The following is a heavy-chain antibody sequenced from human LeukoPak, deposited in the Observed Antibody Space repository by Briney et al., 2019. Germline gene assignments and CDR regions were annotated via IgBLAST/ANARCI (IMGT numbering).Heavy chain of an antibody. J-gene: IGHJ5*02. CDR1: GFTFSSYA. V-gene: IGHV3-23*01. CDR3: AKGSRDGYNFNWFDP. Sequence: PGGSLRLSCAASGFTFSSYAKSWVREAPGKGLEWVSAIRGSGGSTYYADSVKGRFTISRDNSKNTLYLQMNSLRAEDTAVYYCAKGSRDGYNFNWFDPWGQGTLVTVSP. D-gene: IGHD5-24*01. CDR2: IRGSGGST.